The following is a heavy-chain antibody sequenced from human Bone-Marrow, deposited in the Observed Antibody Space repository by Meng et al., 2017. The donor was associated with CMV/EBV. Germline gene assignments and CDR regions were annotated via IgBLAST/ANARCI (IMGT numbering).Heavy chain of an antibody. J-gene: IGHJ4*02. V-gene: IGHV4-39*01. CDR3: ARLKVDYQLPLDY. CDR2: ITYSGDN. D-gene: IGHD2-2*01. CDR1: GVSVSTYNRY. Sequence: VSGVSVSTYNRYWAWLRQPRVGGLKWIGSITYSGDNHYNPSLKSRVTISVDTSKNQFSLKVNSVSAADTAVYYCARLKVDYQLPLDYWGQGTLVTVSS.